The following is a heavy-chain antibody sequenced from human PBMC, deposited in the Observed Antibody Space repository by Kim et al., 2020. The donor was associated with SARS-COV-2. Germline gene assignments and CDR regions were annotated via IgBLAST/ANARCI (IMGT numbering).Heavy chain of an antibody. CDR2: ISGSGGST. D-gene: IGHD3-3*01. J-gene: IGHJ6*02. CDR1: GFTFSSYA. CDR3: AKDPGAYYDFWRHDVGMDV. V-gene: IGHV3-23*01. Sequence: GGSLRLSCAASGFTFSSYAMSWVRQAPGKGLEWVSAISGSGGSTYYADSVKGRFTISRDNSKNTLYLQMNSLRAEDTAVYYCAKDPGAYYDFWRHDVGMDVWGQGTTVTVSS.